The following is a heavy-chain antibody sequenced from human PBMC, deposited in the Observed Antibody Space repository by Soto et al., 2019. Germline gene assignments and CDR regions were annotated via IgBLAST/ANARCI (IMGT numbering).Heavy chain of an antibody. CDR3: ARDRGDNAGYPAFDI. V-gene: IGHV3-23*01. Sequence: EVPLLESGGGLVQPGGSLRLSCAASGFTLSSYDMGWVRQAPGRGLEWISLIRGSGGATFHADSVEGRLTISRDISKNTRYLQMNSLRAEDSAVYYCARDRGDNAGYPAFDIWGHGTMVTVSS. CDR2: IRGSGGAT. D-gene: IGHD3-9*01. J-gene: IGHJ3*02. CDR1: GFTLSSYD.